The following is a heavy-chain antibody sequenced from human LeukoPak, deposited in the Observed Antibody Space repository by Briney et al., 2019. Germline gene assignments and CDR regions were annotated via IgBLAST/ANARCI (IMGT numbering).Heavy chain of an antibody. CDR2: IGTAGDP. J-gene: IGHJ4*02. D-gene: IGHD3-22*01. V-gene: IGHV3-13*05. CDR1: GXTFSSYD. CDR3: ARGMYDSSGYYSYFDY. Sequence: GGSLRLSCAASGXTFSSYDMHWVRQATGKGLEWVSAIGTAGDPYYPGSVKGRFTISRENAKNSLYLQMNSLRAGDTAVYYCARGMYDSSGYYSYFDYWGQGTLVTVSS.